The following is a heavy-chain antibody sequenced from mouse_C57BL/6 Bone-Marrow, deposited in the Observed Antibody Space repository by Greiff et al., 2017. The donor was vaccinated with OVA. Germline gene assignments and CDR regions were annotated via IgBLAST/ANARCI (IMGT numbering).Heavy chain of an antibody. J-gene: IGHJ4*01. Sequence: EADGGLVQPKGSLTLSCAAFGFRFNPYDMHWVRQAPGQGLEWAARIRSHSYNYATYYADSVNDRFTISRDDSESMLYLQMNNFETEYTAMYYCVRKGSPLYYYAMDYWCQGTSVTVSS. CDR2: IRSHSYNYAT. V-gene: IGHV10-1*01. CDR3: VRKGSPLYYYAMDY. D-gene: IGHD1-1*01. CDR1: GFRFNPYD.